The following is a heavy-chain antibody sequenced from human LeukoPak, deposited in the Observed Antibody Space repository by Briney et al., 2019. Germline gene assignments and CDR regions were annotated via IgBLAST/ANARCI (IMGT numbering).Heavy chain of an antibody. CDR3: AGLLWFGAHYYYMDV. V-gene: IGHV3-21*01. Sequence: GGSLRLSCAASGFTFSSYSMNWVRQAPGKGLGWVSSISSSSSYIYYADSVKGRFTISRDNAKNSLYLQMNSLRAEDTAVYYCAGLLWFGAHYYYMDVWGKGTTVTVSS. CDR1: GFTFSSYS. D-gene: IGHD3-10*01. CDR2: ISSSSSYI. J-gene: IGHJ6*03.